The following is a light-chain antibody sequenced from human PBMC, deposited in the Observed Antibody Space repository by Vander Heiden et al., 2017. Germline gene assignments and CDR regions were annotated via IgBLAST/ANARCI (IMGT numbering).Light chain of an antibody. CDR2: DAS. CDR1: QSISSW. V-gene: IGKV1-5*01. J-gene: IGKJ2*01. CDR3: QQFNSYSLMYT. Sequence: DIQMTQSPSTLSASVGDRVTITCRASQSISSWLAWYQQKPGKAPKILIYDASSLESGVPSRVSGSGSGTEFTRTMSSLQTDDFATYYCQQFNSYSLMYTCGPGTKLEIK.